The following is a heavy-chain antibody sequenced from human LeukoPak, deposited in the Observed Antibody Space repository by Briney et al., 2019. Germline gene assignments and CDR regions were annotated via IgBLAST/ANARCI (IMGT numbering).Heavy chain of an antibody. D-gene: IGHD2-2*01. CDR1: GGTFSSYA. V-gene: IGHV1-69*06. CDR3: ASLADIVVVPAAIGGYYYYYGMDV. J-gene: IGHJ6*04. CDR2: IIPIFGTA. Sequence: SVKVSCKASGGTFSSYAISCVRQAPGQGLEWMGGIIPIFGTANYAQKFQGRVTITADKSTSTAYMELSSLRSEDTAVYYCASLADIVVVPAAIGGYYYYYGMDVWGKGTTVTVSS.